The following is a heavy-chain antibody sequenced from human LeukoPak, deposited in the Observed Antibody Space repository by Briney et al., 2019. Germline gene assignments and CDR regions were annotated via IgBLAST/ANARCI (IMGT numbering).Heavy chain of an antibody. Sequence: ASVKVSCTASGGTFSSYAINWVRQAPGQGLEWMGIINPSGGSTSYAQKFQGRVTMTRDTSTSTVYMELSSLRSEDTAVYYCARRGLTGARARSNWFDPWGQGTLVTVSS. D-gene: IGHD1-26*01. V-gene: IGHV1-46*01. J-gene: IGHJ5*02. CDR2: INPSGGST. CDR3: ARRGLTGARARSNWFDP. CDR1: GGTFSSYA.